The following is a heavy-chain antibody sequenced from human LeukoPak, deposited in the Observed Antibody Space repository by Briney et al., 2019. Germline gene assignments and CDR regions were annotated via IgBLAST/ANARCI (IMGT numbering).Heavy chain of an antibody. CDR3: ARTSTQYYDILTGNNFDY. CDR2: ISAYNGNT. Sequence: ASVKVSCKASGYTFTSYGISWVRQAPGQGLEWMGWISAYNGNTNYAQKLQGRVTMTTDTSTSTAYMELRSLRSEDTAVYYCARTSTQYYDILTGNNFDYWGQGTLVTVSS. D-gene: IGHD3-9*01. V-gene: IGHV1-18*01. CDR1: GYTFTSYG. J-gene: IGHJ4*02.